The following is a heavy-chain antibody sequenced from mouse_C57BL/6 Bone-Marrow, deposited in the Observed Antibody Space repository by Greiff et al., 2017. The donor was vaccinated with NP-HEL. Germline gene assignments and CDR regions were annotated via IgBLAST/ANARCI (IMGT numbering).Heavy chain of an antibody. D-gene: IGHD2-3*01. J-gene: IGHJ3*01. V-gene: IGHV1-81*01. CDR1: GYTFTSYG. CDR2: IYPRSGNT. Sequence: QVQLQQSGAELARPGASVKLSCKASGYTFTSYGISWVKQRTGQGLEWIGEIYPRSGNTSYNEQIKGKATLTADKYSSTAYMQLRSLTYEDSAVYVCARDGYLFAYWGQGTLVTVSA. CDR3: ARDGYLFAY.